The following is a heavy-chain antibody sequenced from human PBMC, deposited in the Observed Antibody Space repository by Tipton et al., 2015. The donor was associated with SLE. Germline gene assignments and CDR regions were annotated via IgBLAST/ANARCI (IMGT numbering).Heavy chain of an antibody. CDR1: GGSFSGYY. D-gene: IGHD6-13*01. Sequence: TLSLTCAVYGGSFSGYYWSWIRQSPGKGLEWIGEINHRGGTNYNPSLKSRVTISVDTSKSQFSLQLSSVTAADTAVYYCTRRWGSSRSYVDVWGKGTTVTVSS. V-gene: IGHV4-34*01. J-gene: IGHJ6*04. CDR2: INHRGGT. CDR3: TRRWGSSRSYVDV.